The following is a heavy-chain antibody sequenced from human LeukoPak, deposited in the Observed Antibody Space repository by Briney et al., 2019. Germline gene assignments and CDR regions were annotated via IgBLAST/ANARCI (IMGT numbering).Heavy chain of an antibody. CDR1: GYTFTSYG. D-gene: IGHD2-2*01. J-gene: IGHJ4*02. CDR2: ISAYNGNT. V-gene: IGHV1-18*01. CDR3: ARVGVIVVVPAATQEDY. Sequence: ASVKVSCKAPGYTFTSYGISWVRQAPGQGLEWMGWISAYNGNTNYAQKLQGRVTMTTDTSTSTAYMELRSLRSDDTAVYYCARVGVIVVVPAATQEDYWGQGTLVTVSS.